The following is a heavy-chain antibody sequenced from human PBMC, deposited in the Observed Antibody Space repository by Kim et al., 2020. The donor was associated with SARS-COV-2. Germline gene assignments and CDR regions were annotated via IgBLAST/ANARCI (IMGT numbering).Heavy chain of an antibody. CDR2: IKSKTDGGTT. J-gene: IGHJ4*02. CDR3: TTAYSSSWIWAGDY. V-gene: IGHV3-15*01. CDR1: GFTFSNAW. D-gene: IGHD6-13*01. Sequence: GGSLRLSCAASGFTFSNAWMSWVRQAPRKGLEWVGRIKSKTDGGTTDYAAPVKGRFTISRDDSKNTLYLQMNSLKTEDTAVYYCTTAYSSSWIWAGDYWGQGTLVTVSS.